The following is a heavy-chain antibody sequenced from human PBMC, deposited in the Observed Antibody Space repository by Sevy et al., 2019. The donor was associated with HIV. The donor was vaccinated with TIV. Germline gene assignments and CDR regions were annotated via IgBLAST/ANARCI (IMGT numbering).Heavy chain of an antibody. V-gene: IGHV3-23*01. D-gene: IGHD2-2*01. J-gene: IGHJ3*02. CDR2: ISGSGGST. CDR3: AKDLGYCSSTSCYRYAFDI. Sequence: GGSLRLSCAASGFTFSSYAMSWVRQAPGKGLEWVSAISGSGGSTYYAHSVKGRFTISRDNSKNTLYLQMNSLRAEDTAVYYCAKDLGYCSSTSCYRYAFDIWGQGTMVTVSS. CDR1: GFTFSSYA.